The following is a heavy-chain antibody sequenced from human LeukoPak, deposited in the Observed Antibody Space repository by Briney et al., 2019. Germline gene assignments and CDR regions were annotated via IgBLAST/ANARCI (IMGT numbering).Heavy chain of an antibody. CDR1: GFTFSSYA. V-gene: IGHV3-11*01. D-gene: IGHD3-22*01. CDR2: ISSSGSTI. CDR3: ARDAPARIVVYYYAMDV. J-gene: IGHJ6*02. Sequence: LGGSLRLSCAASGFTFSSYAMSWIRQAPGKGLEWVSYISSSGSTIYYADSVKGRFTISRDNAKNSLYLQMNSLRAEDTAVYYCARDAPARIVVYYYAMDVWGQGTTVTVSS.